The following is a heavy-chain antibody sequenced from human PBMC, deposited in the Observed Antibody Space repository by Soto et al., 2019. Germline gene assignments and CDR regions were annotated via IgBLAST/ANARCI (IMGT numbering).Heavy chain of an antibody. CDR1: GFTFDDYA. V-gene: IGHV3-9*01. CDR3: AKGGRGKVGCFDP. Sequence: EVQLVESGGGLVQPGRSLRLSCAASGFTFDDYAMHWVRQAPGKGLEWVSGISGNSGSIGYAESVKGRFTISRDNAKNSLYLQMQSLRAEDTALYYCAKGGRGKVGCFDPWGQGTLVTVSS. CDR2: ISGNSGSI. D-gene: IGHD2-15*01. J-gene: IGHJ5*02.